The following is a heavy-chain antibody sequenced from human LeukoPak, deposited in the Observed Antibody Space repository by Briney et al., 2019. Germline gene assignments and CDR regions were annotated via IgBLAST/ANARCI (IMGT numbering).Heavy chain of an antibody. J-gene: IGHJ4*02. CDR2: IRYDGSNK. D-gene: IGHD3-22*01. CDR1: GFTFSSYG. Sequence: PGGSLRLSCAASGFTFSSYGMHWVRQAPGKGLEWVAFIRYDGSNKYYADSVKGRFTISRDNSKNTLYLQMNSLRAEDTAVYYCAKADSVDYYDSSGYYLQAAMFDYWGQGTLVTVSS. CDR3: AKADSVDYYDSSGYYLQAAMFDY. V-gene: IGHV3-30*02.